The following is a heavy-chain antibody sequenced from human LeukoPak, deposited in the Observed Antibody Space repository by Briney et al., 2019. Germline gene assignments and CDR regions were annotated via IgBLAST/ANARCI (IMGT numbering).Heavy chain of an antibody. CDR1: GFTFSSYS. V-gene: IGHV3-21*01. CDR2: ISSSSNYI. CDR3: ARGSGGGSCCGLDY. D-gene: IGHD2-15*01. J-gene: IGHJ4*02. Sequence: PGGSLRLSCAASGFTFSSYSMNWVRQAPGKGLEWVSSISSSSNYIYYADSVKGRFTISRDNAKNSLYLQMNSLRAEDTAVYYCARGSGGGSCCGLDYWGRGTLVTVSS.